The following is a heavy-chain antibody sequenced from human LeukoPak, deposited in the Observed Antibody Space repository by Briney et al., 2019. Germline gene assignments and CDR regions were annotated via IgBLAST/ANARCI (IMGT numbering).Heavy chain of an antibody. J-gene: IGHJ6*03. CDR2: ISGSGGHT. V-gene: IGHV3-23*01. Sequence: GGSLRLSCAASGFTFSSYAMSWVRQAPGQGLEWVSAISGSGGHTYHADSLKGRFTISRDNSKNTLYLQMNSLRAEDTAVYYCAKVYYGSRSHHYYYYYYMDVWGKGTTVTVSS. CDR3: AKVYYGSRSHHYYYYYYMDV. D-gene: IGHD3-10*01. CDR1: GFTFSSYA.